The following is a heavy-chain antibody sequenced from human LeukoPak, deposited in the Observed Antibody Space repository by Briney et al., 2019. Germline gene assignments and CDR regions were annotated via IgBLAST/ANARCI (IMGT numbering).Heavy chain of an antibody. J-gene: IGHJ5*02. CDR3: AREDIAVAGTYFDP. D-gene: IGHD6-19*01. V-gene: IGHV3-30-3*01. CDR2: ISYDGSNK. Sequence: GGSLRLSCAASGFIFSSYWMSWVRQAPGKGLEWVAVISYDGSNKYYADSVKGRFTISRDNSKNTLYLQMNSLRAEDTAVYYCAREDIAVAGTYFDPWGQGTLVTVSS. CDR1: GFIFSSYW.